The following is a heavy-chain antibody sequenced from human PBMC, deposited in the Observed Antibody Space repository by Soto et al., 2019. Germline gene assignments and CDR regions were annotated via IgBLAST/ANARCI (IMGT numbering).Heavy chain of an antibody. V-gene: IGHV3-21*01. J-gene: IGHJ6*02. Sequence: GGSLRLSCAASGFTFSSYSMNWVRQAPGKGLEWVSSISSSSSYIYYADSVKGRFTISRDNAKNSLYLQMNSLRAEDTAVYYCARDQSKVRSGSQSYYYYGMDVWGQGTTVTVSS. CDR1: GFTFSSYS. CDR3: ARDQSKVRSGSQSYYYYGMDV. D-gene: IGHD3-10*01. CDR2: ISSSSSYI.